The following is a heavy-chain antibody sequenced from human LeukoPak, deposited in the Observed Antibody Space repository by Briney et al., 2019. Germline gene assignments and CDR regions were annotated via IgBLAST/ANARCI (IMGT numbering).Heavy chain of an antibody. J-gene: IGHJ3*02. D-gene: IGHD2-8*01. CDR3: ARETVKWRAFDI. CDR2: IYYSGST. Sequence: KPSETLSLTCVVSGGSISSTSYYWGWIRQPPGKGLEWIGSIYYSGSTYYSPSLKSRVTISVDTSKNQFSLKLSSVTAADTAVYYCARETVKWRAFDIWGQGTMVTVSS. V-gene: IGHV4-39*07. CDR1: GGSISSTSYY.